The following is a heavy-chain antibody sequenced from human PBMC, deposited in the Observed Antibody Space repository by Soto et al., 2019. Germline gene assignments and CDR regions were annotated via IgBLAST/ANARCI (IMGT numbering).Heavy chain of an antibody. J-gene: IGHJ4*02. V-gene: IGHV4-4*07. CDR1: GDSLTKYY. Sequence: QVQLQESGPGLVKPSETLSLTCTVSGDSLTKYYWSWSRPPAGKGLEWIGRVYTSGSTNYNPPLKGRLTMSIDTSNNRFSLNLMSVTAADTAVYYCARTVGAAYYFDFWGQGALVTVSS. CDR2: VYTSGST. D-gene: IGHD1-26*01. CDR3: ARTVGAAYYFDF.